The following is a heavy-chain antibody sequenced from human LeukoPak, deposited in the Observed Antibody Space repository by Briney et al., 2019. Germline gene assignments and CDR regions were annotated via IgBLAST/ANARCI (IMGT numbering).Heavy chain of an antibody. D-gene: IGHD5-12*01. V-gene: IGHV3-23*01. CDR2: ITDAVGST. CDR1: GFTFSSSS. CDR3: AKEIFSGLLYIDY. Sequence: PGGSLRLSCAASGFTFSSSSISWVRQAPGKGLEWVSAITDAVGSTHYADSVKGRFTISSDNSKSTVYLQMNSLRPEDMAVYYCAKEIFSGLLYIDYWGQGTLVTVSS. J-gene: IGHJ4*02.